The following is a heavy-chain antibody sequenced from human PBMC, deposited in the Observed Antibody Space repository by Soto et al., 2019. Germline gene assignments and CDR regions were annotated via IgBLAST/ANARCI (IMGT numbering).Heavy chain of an antibody. CDR2: ISNSGST. CDR3: ATESGSTYGYFDH. Sequence: SETLSFTCTVSGGSVTSDEDYWTWIRQSPGKGLEWIGYISNSGSTGYNPSLKTRLSMSVDRSKNQFTLRLTSVTAADTAVYFCATESGSTYGYFDHWGQGTQVTVSS. V-gene: IGHV4-30-4*01. D-gene: IGHD5-18*01. CDR1: GGSVTSDEDY. J-gene: IGHJ4*02.